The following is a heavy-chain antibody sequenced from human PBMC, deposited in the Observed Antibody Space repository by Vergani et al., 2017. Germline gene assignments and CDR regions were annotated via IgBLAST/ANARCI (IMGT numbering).Heavy chain of an antibody. D-gene: IGHD1-1*01. CDR2: IWYDGSNK. V-gene: IGHV3-33*01. J-gene: IGHJ5*01. CDR1: GCTFSCHG. Sequence: QVQLVESEGGVVQPGRSLTLSCVASGCTFSCHGMHWVRQAPGKGLEWVAVIWYDGSNKYYGDSVKGRFTISRDNSKNTLYLQMNSLRVEDTAVYYCARWGNEKRLDSWGQGTMVTVSS. CDR3: ARWGNEKRLDS.